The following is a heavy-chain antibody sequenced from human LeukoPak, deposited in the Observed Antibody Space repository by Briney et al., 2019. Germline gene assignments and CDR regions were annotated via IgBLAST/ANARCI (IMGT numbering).Heavy chain of an antibody. D-gene: IGHD3-22*01. CDR1: GITLSNYG. V-gene: IGHV3-23*01. Sequence: GGSLRLSCAVSGITLSNYGVSWVRQAPGKGLEWVAGISDSGGRTNYADSVKGRFTISRDNPKNTIYLQMNSLRAEDTAVYFCAKRGVVIRVILVGFHKEAYYFDSWGQGALVTVSS. CDR3: AKRGVVIRVILVGFHKEAYYFDS. CDR2: ISDSGGRT. J-gene: IGHJ4*02.